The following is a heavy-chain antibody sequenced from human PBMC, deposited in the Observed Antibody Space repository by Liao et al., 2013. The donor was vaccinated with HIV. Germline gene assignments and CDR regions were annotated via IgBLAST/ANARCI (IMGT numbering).Heavy chain of an antibody. Sequence: QVQLQESGPGLVKPSETLSLTCAVYGGSFSGYYWSWIRQPPGKGLEWIGYIYYSGSTDYNPSLKSRVTISVDTSRNQFSLKLSSVTAADTGIYYCARARLPGRYYYYYMDVWGKGTTVTVSS. D-gene: IGHD6-25*01. V-gene: IGHV4-59*01. CDR3: ARARLPGRYYYYYMDV. J-gene: IGHJ6*03. CDR1: GGSFSGYY. CDR2: IYYSGST.